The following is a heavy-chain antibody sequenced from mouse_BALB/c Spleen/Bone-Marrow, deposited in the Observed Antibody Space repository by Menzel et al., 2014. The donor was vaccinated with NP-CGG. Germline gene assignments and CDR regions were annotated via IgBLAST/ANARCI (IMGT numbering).Heavy chain of an antibody. Sequence: VQVVESGGCLVQPGASLRLSCATSGFTFTDYYMSWVRQPPGKALEWLGFIRNKANGYTTEYSASVKGRFTISRDNSQSILYLQMNTLRAEDSATYYCAREIINDYHWYFDVWGAGTTVTVSS. CDR2: IRNKANGYTT. CDR3: AREIINDYHWYFDV. J-gene: IGHJ1*01. D-gene: IGHD2-4*01. V-gene: IGHV7-3*02. CDR1: GFTFTDYY.